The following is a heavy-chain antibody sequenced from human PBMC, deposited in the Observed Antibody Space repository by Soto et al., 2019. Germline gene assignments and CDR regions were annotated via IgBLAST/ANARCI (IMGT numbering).Heavy chain of an antibody. CDR1: CGSINSIYYY. CDR3: ARRDYRNSRGWFEP. D-gene: IGHD4-4*01. CDR2: IYYSGYT. J-gene: IGHJ5*02. Sequence: SETLSLTCTVSCGSINSIYYYWGWIREAPGKGLEWIGNIYYSGYTYYSPSLRSRVNISVDTSKNQISLTLRYVTAADTALYYCARRDYRNSRGWFEPWGPGTLVTV. V-gene: IGHV4-39*01.